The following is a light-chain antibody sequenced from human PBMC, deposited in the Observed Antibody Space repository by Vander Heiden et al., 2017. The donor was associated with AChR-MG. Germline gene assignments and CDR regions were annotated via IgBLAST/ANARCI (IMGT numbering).Light chain of an antibody. CDR3: MQDPL. J-gene: IGKJ2*01. V-gene: IGKV2-28*01. Sequence: DIVMTQSPLSLPVTPGEPASISCRSSQSLLHSNGYNYLDWYLQKPGQSPQLLIYLGSNRASGVPDRFSGSGSGTDFTLKISRVEAEDVGVYYCMQDPLFGQGTKLEIK. CDR2: LGS. CDR1: QSLLHSNGYNY.